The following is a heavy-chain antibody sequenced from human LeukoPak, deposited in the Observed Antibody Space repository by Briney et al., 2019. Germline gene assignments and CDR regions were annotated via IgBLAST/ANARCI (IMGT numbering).Heavy chain of an antibody. Sequence: AGGSLRLSCAASELTVSNNFMSWVRQAPGKGLEWVSVIFSGGSTYYADSVKGRFTISRDNSKNTLYLQMSSLRVEDTAVYYCARDRGGYWFDPWGQGTTVTVSS. CDR3: ARDRGGYWFDP. CDR2: IFSGGST. V-gene: IGHV3-66*01. CDR1: ELTVSNNF. J-gene: IGHJ5*01. D-gene: IGHD2-15*01.